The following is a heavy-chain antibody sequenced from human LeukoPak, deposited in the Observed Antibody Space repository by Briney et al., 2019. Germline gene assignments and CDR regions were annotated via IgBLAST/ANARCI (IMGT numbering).Heavy chain of an antibody. CDR3: ARVSYGDYVGYFDY. V-gene: IGHV3-21*01. J-gene: IGHJ4*02. Sequence: GGSLRLSCAASGFTFSSYSMNWVRQAPGKGLEWVSSISSSSSYIYYADSVKGRFTISRDNAKNSLYLQMNSLRAEDTAVYYCARVSYGDYVGYFDYWGQGTLGTVSS. CDR1: GFTFSSYS. D-gene: IGHD4-17*01. CDR2: ISSSSSYI.